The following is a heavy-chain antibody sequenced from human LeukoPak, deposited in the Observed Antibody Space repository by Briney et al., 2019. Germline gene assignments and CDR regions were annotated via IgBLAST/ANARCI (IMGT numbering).Heavy chain of an antibody. CDR3: AKRIAVAGMWYYFDY. J-gene: IGHJ4*02. CDR1: GFTFSSYA. V-gene: IGHV3-23*01. D-gene: IGHD6-19*01. Sequence: PGGSLRLSCAASGFTFSSYAMSWVRQAPGKGLEWVSAISGSGGSTYYADSVKGRFTISRDNPKNTLYLQMNSLRAEDTAVYYCAKRIAVAGMWYYFDYWGQGSLVTVSS. CDR2: ISGSGGST.